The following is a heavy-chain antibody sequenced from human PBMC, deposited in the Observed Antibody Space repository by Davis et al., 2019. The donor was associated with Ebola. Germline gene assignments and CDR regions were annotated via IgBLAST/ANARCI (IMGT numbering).Heavy chain of an antibody. CDR3: ATDLSTYTYGSYSYGMDI. Sequence: ASVKVSCKVSGYTLTELAMHWVRQAPGKGLEWMGHFDPEDGKTFYAQMFQGRITMTQDTSTGTAYMELSSLRSEDTALYYCATDLSTYTYGSYSYGMDIWGQGTTVIVSS. J-gene: IGHJ6*02. CDR1: GYTLTELA. CDR2: FDPEDGKT. V-gene: IGHV1-24*01. D-gene: IGHD2/OR15-2a*01.